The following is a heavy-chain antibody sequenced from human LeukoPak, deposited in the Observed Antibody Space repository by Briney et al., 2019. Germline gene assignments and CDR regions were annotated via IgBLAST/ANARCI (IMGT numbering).Heavy chain of an antibody. V-gene: IGHV3-9*01. CDR2: ISWNSGSI. CDR3: AKSLTVGYSYGGVDY. D-gene: IGHD5-18*01. J-gene: IGHJ4*02. Sequence: PGGSLRLSCAASGFTFDDYAMHWVRQAPGKGLEWVSGISWNSGSIGYADSVKGRFTISRDNAKNSLYLQMNSLRAEDTALYYCAKSLTVGYSYGGVDYWGQGTLVTVSS. CDR1: GFTFDDYA.